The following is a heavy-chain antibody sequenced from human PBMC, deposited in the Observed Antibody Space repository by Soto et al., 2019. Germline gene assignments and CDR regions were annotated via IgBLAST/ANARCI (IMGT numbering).Heavy chain of an antibody. CDR3: VSQRGYSAYGT. D-gene: IGHD5-12*01. Sequence: PSETLSLTCTVSDGSISSSNYYWGWIRQTPGKGLEWIGNIYYSGSTYYNPSLKSRVTLSIDTSTNQFSLRVTSVTAADTAVYYCVSQRGYSAYGTWGQGTLVTVSS. CDR2: IYYSGST. J-gene: IGHJ5*02. V-gene: IGHV4-39*01. CDR1: DGSISSSNYY.